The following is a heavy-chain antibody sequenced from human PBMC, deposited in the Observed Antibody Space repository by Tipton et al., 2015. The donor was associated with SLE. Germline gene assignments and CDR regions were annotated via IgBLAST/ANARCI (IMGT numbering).Heavy chain of an antibody. Sequence: SLRLSCAASGFTFSDYYMSWIRQAPGKGLEWVSYISSSSSYTNYADSVKGRFTISRDNAKNSLYLQMNSLRAEDTAVYYCARIMTTVTPYFDYWGQGTLVPASS. V-gene: IGHV3-11*06. CDR3: ARIMTTVTPYFDY. CDR2: ISSSSSYT. CDR1: GFTFSDYY. D-gene: IGHD4-11*01. J-gene: IGHJ4*02.